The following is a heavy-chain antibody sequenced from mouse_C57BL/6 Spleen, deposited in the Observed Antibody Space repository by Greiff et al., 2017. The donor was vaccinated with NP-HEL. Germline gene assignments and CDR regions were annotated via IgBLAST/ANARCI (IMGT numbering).Heavy chain of an antibody. CDR2: ISSGSSTI. CDR1: GFTFSDYG. CDR3: ARLWDGRLDY. V-gene: IGHV5-17*01. Sequence: EVKLVESGGGLVKPGGSLKLSCAASGFTFSDYGMHWVRQAPEKGLEWVAYISSGSSTIYYADKVKGRFTISRDNAKNTLFLQMTSLRSEDTAMYYCARLWDGRLDYWGQGTTLTVSS. J-gene: IGHJ2*01. D-gene: IGHD4-1*01.